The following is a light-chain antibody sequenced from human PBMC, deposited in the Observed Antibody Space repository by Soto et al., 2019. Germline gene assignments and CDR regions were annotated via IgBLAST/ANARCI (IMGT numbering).Light chain of an antibody. V-gene: IGKV3-20*01. CDR3: QQYGSSPRYT. CDR2: GAS. CDR1: QSVSSSY. J-gene: IGKJ2*01. Sequence: EIVLTQSPGTLSLSPGETATLSCRASQSVSSSYLAWYQQKPGQAPRLLIYGASSRATGSPDRFSGSGSGTDFTRTISRLEQEDFAVFYCQQYGSSPRYTFGQGTKLEIK.